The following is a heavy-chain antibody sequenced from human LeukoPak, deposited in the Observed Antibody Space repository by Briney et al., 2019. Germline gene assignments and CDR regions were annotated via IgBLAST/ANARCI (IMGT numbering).Heavy chain of an antibody. Sequence: GGSLRLSCAASGFTFSDYYMSWIRQAPGKGLEWVSYISSSGSTIYYADSVKGRFTISRDNAKNSLYLQMNRLRAEDTAVYYCARAAYCGGDCSTDLDYWGQGTLVTVSS. V-gene: IGHV3-11*01. CDR3: ARAAYCGGDCSTDLDY. J-gene: IGHJ4*02. CDR2: ISSSGSTI. D-gene: IGHD2-21*02. CDR1: GFTFSDYY.